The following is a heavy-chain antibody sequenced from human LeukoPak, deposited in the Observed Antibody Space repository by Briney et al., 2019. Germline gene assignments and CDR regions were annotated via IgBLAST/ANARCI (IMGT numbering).Heavy chain of an antibody. CDR1: GGSFSGYY. J-gene: IGHJ4*02. CDR3: ARGGYSYGLDY. CDR2: INHSGST. D-gene: IGHD5-18*01. Sequence: SETLSLTCAVYGGSFSGYYWSWIRQPPGKGLEWIGEINHSGSTNYNPSLKSRVTISVDTSKNQFSLKLSSVTAADTAVYYCARGGYSYGLDYWGQGTLVTVSS. V-gene: IGHV4-34*01.